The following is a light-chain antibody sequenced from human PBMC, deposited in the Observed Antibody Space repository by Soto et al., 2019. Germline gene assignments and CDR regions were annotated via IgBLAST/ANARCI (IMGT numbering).Light chain of an antibody. V-gene: IGKV1-5*03. Sequence: DIHMTQSTYPLCASVGDRGTVTRRASRSVSSWLAWYQHRPVRAARLLIYRVSTLESGVPPRLSGGGVVPEFPLSIDSLQPDDFRTYYCQQYNSYALTFGQGTRLEI. CDR3: QQYNSYALT. CDR2: RVS. J-gene: IGKJ5*01. CDR1: RSVSSW.